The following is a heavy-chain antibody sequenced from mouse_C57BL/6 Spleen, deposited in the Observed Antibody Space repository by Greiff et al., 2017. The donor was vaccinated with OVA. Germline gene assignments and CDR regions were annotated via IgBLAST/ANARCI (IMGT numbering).Heavy chain of an antibody. CDR1: GFNIKNTY. V-gene: IGHV14-3*01. CDR3: ARAGYMDY. J-gene: IGHJ4*01. CDR2: IDPANGNT. Sequence: VQLQQSVAELVRPGASVKLSCTASGFNIKNTYMRWVKQRPEQGLEWIGRIDPANGNTKYAPKFQGKATITADTSSNTAYLQLSSLTSEDTAIYYCARAGYMDYWGQGTSVTVSS.